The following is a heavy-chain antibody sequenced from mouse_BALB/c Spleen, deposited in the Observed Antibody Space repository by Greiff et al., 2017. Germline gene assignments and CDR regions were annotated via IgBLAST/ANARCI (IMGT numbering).Heavy chain of an antibody. J-gene: IGHJ4*01. V-gene: IGHV7-3*02. Sequence: EVQLVESGGGLVQPGGSLRLSCATSGFTFTDYYMSWVRQPPGKALEWLGFIRNKANGYTTEYSASVKGRFTISRDNSQSILYLQMDTLRAEDSATYYCARDIAYGNHAMDYWGQGTSVTVSS. D-gene: IGHD2-10*02. CDR3: ARDIAYGNHAMDY. CDR2: IRNKANGYTT. CDR1: GFTFTDYY.